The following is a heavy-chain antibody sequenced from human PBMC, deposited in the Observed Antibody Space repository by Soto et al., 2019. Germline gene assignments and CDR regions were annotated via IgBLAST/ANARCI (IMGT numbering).Heavy chain of an antibody. CDR1: GFTFSDYY. V-gene: IGHV3-11*01. D-gene: IGHD3-3*01. J-gene: IGHJ4*02. CDR3: ARSRLRFLEWLLLDY. Sequence: PGGSLRLSCAASGFTFSDYYMSWIRQAPGKGLEWVSYISSSGSTIYYADSVKGRFTISRDNAKNSLYLQMNSLRAEDTAVYYCARSRLRFLEWLLLDYWGQGTLVTVSS. CDR2: ISSSGSTI.